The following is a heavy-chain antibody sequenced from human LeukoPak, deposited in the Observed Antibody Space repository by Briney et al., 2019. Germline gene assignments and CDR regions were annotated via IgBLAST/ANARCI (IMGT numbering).Heavy chain of an antibody. CDR2: IRSNGDTA. Sequence: PGGSLRLSCAASGFTFSRIAMTWVRQAPGKGLEWVSTIRSNGDTAYNADSVKGRFTISRDNSMNTLYLQMNSLRAEDTAVYYCAKDLSSGSYQNMDVWGQGTTVTVSS. V-gene: IGHV3-23*01. CDR3: AKDLSSGSYQNMDV. D-gene: IGHD1-26*01. CDR1: GFTFSRIA. J-gene: IGHJ6*02.